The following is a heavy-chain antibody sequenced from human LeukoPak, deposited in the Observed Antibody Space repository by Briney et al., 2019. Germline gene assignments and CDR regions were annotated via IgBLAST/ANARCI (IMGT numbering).Heavy chain of an antibody. Sequence: GGSLRLSCAASGFTFSSYAMGWVRQAPGKGLEWVSAISASGGSAYFADSVKGRFTISRDNAENTLYLQMNSLGAEDTAVYYCAGRSVGSTSFDYWGQGTLVTVSS. CDR1: GFTFSSYA. CDR3: AGRSVGSTSFDY. D-gene: IGHD2-2*01. V-gene: IGHV3-23*01. J-gene: IGHJ4*02. CDR2: ISASGGSA.